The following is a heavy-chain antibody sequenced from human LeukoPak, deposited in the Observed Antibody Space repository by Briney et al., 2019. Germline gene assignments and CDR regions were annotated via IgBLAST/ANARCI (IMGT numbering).Heavy chain of an antibody. Sequence: SETLSLTCTVSGGSISSYYWSWIRQPPGKGLEWIGYIYYSGSTNYNPSLKSRVTISVDTSKNQFSLKLSSVTAADTAVYYCARAIGPRGYCTNGVCYRYYFDYWGQGTLVTVSS. CDR1: GGSISSYY. CDR2: IYYSGST. J-gene: IGHJ4*02. D-gene: IGHD2-8*01. CDR3: ARAIGPRGYCTNGVCYRYYFDY. V-gene: IGHV4-59*01.